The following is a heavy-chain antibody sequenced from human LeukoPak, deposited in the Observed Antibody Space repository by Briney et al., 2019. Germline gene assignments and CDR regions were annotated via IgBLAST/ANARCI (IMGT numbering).Heavy chain of an antibody. D-gene: IGHD4-17*01. J-gene: IGHJ6*03. CDR3: AKVGPMTSVTRVFRSRTYYYYYMDV. Sequence: PGGSLRLSCAASGFTFSSYSMNWVRQAPGKGLEWVSYISSSSSTIYYADSVKGRFTISRDNAKNSLYLQMNSLRAEDTAVYYCAKVGPMTSVTRVFRSRTYYYYYMDVWGKGTTVTVSS. CDR1: GFTFSSYS. V-gene: IGHV3-48*01. CDR2: ISSSSSTI.